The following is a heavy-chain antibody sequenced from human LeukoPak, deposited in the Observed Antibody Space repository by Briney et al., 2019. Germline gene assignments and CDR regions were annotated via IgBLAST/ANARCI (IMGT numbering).Heavy chain of an antibody. D-gene: IGHD2-2*01. CDR1: GFTFSSYW. CDR2: IKQDGSEK. CDR3: ASEREYCSSTSCHYYFDY. Sequence: GGSLRLSCAASGFTFSSYWMSWVRQAPGKGLEWVANIKQDGSEKYYVDSVKGRFTISRDNAKDSLYLQMNSLRAEDTAVYYCASEREYCSSTSCHYYFDYWGQGTLVTVSS. V-gene: IGHV3-7*01. J-gene: IGHJ4*02.